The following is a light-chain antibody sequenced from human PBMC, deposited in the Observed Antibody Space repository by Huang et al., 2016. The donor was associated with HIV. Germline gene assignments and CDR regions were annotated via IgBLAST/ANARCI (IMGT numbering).Light chain of an antibody. Sequence: EIVMTQSPATLSVSPGERATLSCRASQTVGSKLAWYQQRPGQAPRLLIYGTSTRATGVPDRFSGSGSGTEFSLTISSMQSEDFALYYCQQYNDWPLTFGGGANVEIK. CDR3: QQYNDWPLT. CDR2: GTS. CDR1: QTVGSK. V-gene: IGKV3-15*01. J-gene: IGKJ4*01.